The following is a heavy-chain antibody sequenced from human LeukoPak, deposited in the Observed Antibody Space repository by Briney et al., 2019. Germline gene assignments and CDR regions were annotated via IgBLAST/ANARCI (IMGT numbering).Heavy chain of an antibody. Sequence: ASVKVSCKASGYTFTSYDINWVRQATGQGLEWMGWMNPNSGNTGYAQKFQGRVTMTRNTFISTAYMELSSLRSEDTAVYYCARGGITMVRGADETFDYWGQGTLVTVSS. D-gene: IGHD3-10*01. CDR3: ARGGITMVRGADETFDY. CDR2: MNPNSGNT. J-gene: IGHJ4*02. V-gene: IGHV1-8*01. CDR1: GYTFTSYD.